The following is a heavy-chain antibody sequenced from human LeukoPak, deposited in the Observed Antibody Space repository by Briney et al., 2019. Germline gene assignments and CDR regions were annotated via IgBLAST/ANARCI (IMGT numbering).Heavy chain of an antibody. Sequence: SETLSLTCTLSGGSVSGYYWSWIRQSPGKGLEWIGYIYHTGSTSYSPSLKSRVTISADTSQNQFSLKLSSVTAADTAVYYCASRKLGNDYWGQGTLVTVSS. CDR1: GGSVSGYY. V-gene: IGHV4-59*02. D-gene: IGHD7-27*01. CDR3: ASRKLGNDY. CDR2: IYHTGST. J-gene: IGHJ4*02.